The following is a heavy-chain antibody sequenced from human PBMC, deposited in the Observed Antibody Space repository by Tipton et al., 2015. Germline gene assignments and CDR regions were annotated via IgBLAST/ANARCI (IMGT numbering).Heavy chain of an antibody. CDR1: GGSFSDYY. D-gene: IGHD2-21*01. CDR2: IYYSGST. CDR3: ARRCGADCYWGYYFDH. Sequence: TLSLTCTVSGGSFSDYYWSWIRQSPGEGLEWIGYIYYSGSTNYNPSLRSRVTMSRDTSKNQFSLKLTSVTAADTAVYYCARRCGADCYWGYYFDHWGQGTLVNVSS. J-gene: IGHJ4*02. V-gene: IGHV4-59*08.